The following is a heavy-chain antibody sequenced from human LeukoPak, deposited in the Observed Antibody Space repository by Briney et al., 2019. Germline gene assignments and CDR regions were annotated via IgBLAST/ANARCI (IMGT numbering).Heavy chain of an antibody. CDR1: GYTLTELS. V-gene: IGHV1-24*01. CDR3: ARDKYSGSYYPMDY. Sequence: ASVKVSCKVSGYTLTELSMHWVRQAPGKGLEWMGGFDPEDGETIYAQKFQGRVTMTEDTSTDTAYMELRSLRSDDTAVYYCARDKYSGSYYPMDYWGQGTLVTVSS. D-gene: IGHD1-26*01. CDR2: FDPEDGET. J-gene: IGHJ4*02.